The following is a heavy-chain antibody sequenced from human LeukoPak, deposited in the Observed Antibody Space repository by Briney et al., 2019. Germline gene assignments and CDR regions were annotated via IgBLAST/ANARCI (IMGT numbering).Heavy chain of an antibody. CDR3: ARWGPPTTVTTSDY. V-gene: IGHV3-30*04. J-gene: IGHJ4*02. D-gene: IGHD4-11*01. Sequence: GRSLRLSCAASGFTFSSYAMHWVRQAPGKGLKWVAVISYDGSNKYYADSVKGRFTISRDNSKNTLYLQMNSLRAEDTAVYYCARWGPPTTVTTSDYWGQGTLVTVSS. CDR1: GFTFSSYA. CDR2: ISYDGSNK.